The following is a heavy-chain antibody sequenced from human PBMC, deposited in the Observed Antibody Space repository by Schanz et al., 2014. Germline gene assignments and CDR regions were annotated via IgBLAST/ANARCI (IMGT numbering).Heavy chain of an antibody. CDR1: GYTFTSYD. V-gene: IGHV1-8*01. J-gene: IGHJ4*02. D-gene: IGHD3-22*01. CDR3: AGAFDSSGYYFDY. Sequence: QVQLIQSGAEVKKPGASVKVSCTASGYTFTSYDINWVRQAPGQGLEWLGWMNPNSGNPGFAQKFRGRVTMTRNTSTSTVYMELSGLRSEDTAVYYCAGAFDSSGYYFDYWGQGTLVTVSS. CDR2: MNPNSGNP.